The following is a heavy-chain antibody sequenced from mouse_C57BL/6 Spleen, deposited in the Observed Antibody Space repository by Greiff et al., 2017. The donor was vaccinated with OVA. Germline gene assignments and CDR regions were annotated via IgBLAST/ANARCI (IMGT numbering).Heavy chain of an antibody. V-gene: IGHV5-4*01. J-gene: IGHJ2*01. Sequence: EVHLVESGGGLVKPGGSLKLSCAASGFTFSSYAMSWVRQTPEKRLEWVATISDGGSYTYYPDNVKGRFTISRDTAKNNLYLQMSHLKSEDTAMYYCARDGIYYYGSSYGYFDYWGQGTTLTVSS. CDR2: ISDGGSYT. D-gene: IGHD1-1*01. CDR1: GFTFSSYA. CDR3: ARDGIYYYGSSYGYFDY.